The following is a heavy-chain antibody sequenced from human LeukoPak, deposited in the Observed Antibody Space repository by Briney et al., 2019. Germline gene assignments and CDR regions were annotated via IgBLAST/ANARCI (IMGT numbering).Heavy chain of an antibody. CDR1: GFSVSSGSYY. V-gene: IGHV4-31*03. Sequence: KPSETLSLTCTVSGFSVSSGSYYWSWIRQHPGKGLEWIGYIYYSGSTYYNPSLKSRVTISVDTSKNQFSLKLSSVTAADTAVYYCARDRGEEQQLVHNPETLSWFDPWGQGTLVTVSS. CDR3: ARDRGEEQQLVHNPETLSWFDP. J-gene: IGHJ5*02. D-gene: IGHD6-13*01. CDR2: IYYSGST.